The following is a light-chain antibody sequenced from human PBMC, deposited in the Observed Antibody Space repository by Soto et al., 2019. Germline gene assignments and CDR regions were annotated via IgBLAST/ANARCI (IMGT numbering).Light chain of an antibody. J-gene: IGLJ1*01. CDR1: SSDVGSYNL. Sequence: QSALTQPASVSGSPGQSITISCTGTSSDVGSYNLVSWYQQHPGKAPKLMIYEGSKRPSGVSNRFSGSKSGNTASLTISGLQAEDEADYYCCSYAGSRTDYVFGTGTKVTV. V-gene: IGLV2-23*01. CDR3: CSYAGSRTDYV. CDR2: EGS.